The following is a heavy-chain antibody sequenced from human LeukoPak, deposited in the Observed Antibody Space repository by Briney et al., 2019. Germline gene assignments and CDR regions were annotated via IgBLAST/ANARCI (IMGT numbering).Heavy chain of an antibody. CDR3: ARRAAYSGSYPY. Sequence: SETLSLTCAVSGGSFSGYYWSWIRQPPGKGLEWIGEINHSGSTNYNPSLKSRVTISVDTSKNQFSLKLSSVTAADTAVYYCARRAAYSGSYPYWGQGTLVTVSS. J-gene: IGHJ4*02. V-gene: IGHV4-34*01. D-gene: IGHD1-26*01. CDR2: INHSGST. CDR1: GGSFSGYY.